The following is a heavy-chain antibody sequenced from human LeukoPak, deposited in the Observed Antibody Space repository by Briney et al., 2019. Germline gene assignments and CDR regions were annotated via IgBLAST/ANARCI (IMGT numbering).Heavy chain of an antibody. D-gene: IGHD4-17*01. CDR1: GGSISSYY. CDR2: IYYSGST. CDR3: ARSYGYYYMDV. V-gene: IGHV4-59*01. J-gene: IGHJ6*03. Sequence: SETLSLTCTVSGGSISSYYWSWIRQPPGKGLEWIGYIYYSGSTNYNPSLKSRVTISVDTSKNQFSLKLSSVTAADTAVYYCARSYGYYYMDVWGKGITVTVSS.